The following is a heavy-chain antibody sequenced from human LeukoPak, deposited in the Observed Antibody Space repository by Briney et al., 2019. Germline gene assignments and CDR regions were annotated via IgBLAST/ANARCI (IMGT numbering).Heavy chain of an antibody. J-gene: IGHJ4*02. Sequence: GRSLRLSCAASGFTFSSYGMHWVRQAPGKGLEWVAVIWYDGSNKYYADSVKGRFTISRDNSKNTLYLQMNSLRAEDTAVYYCAKSDGSGSFPLGDYWGQGTLVTVSS. CDR3: AKSDGSGSFPLGDY. D-gene: IGHD3-10*01. V-gene: IGHV3-33*06. CDR1: GFTFSSYG. CDR2: IWYDGSNK.